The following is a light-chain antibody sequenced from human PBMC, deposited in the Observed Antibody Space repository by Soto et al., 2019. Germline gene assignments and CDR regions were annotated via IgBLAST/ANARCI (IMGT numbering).Light chain of an antibody. V-gene: IGKV1-39*01. Sequence: DIQMTQSPSSLSASVGDRVTITCRASQSISNCLNWYHQKPWKAPKLLIYAASSLQSGVPSRFSGSGSGTDFTISISSLQPEDFESYYCQQSYSTPRTFGQGTKLEIK. CDR3: QQSYSTPRT. CDR1: QSISNC. J-gene: IGKJ2*01. CDR2: AAS.